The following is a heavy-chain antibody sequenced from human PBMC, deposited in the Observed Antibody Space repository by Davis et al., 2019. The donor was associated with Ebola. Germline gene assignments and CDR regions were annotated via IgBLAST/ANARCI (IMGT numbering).Heavy chain of an antibody. V-gene: IGHV1-69*04. D-gene: IGHD6-13*01. Sequence: SVKVSCKASGYTFTSYGISWVRQAPGQGLEWMGRIIPILGIANYAQKFQGRVTITADKSTSTAYMELSSLRSEDTAVYYCARDVGAAAGSDYWGQGTLVTVSS. CDR3: ARDVGAAAGSDY. CDR1: GYTFTSYG. J-gene: IGHJ4*02. CDR2: IIPILGIA.